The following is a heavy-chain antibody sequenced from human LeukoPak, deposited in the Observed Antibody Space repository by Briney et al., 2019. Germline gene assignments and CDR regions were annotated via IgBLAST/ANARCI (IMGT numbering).Heavy chain of an antibody. CDR2: IIPILGIA. CDR3: ARVHRTQDMADAFDI. V-gene: IGHV1-69*04. Sequence: GASVKVSCKASGGTFSSYAISWVRQAPGQGLEWMGRIIPILGIANYAQKFQGRVTITADKSTSTAYMELSSLRSEDTAVYYCARVHRTQDMADAFDIWGQGTMVTVSS. J-gene: IGHJ3*02. CDR1: GGTFSSYA. D-gene: IGHD2-15*01.